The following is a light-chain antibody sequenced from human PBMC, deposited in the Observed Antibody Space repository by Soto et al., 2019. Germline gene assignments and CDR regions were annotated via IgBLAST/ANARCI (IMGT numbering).Light chain of an antibody. CDR3: QPYNNWPLN. J-gene: IGKJ4*01. CDR2: ATS. Sequence: EIVLSQSPGTLSLSPGESATLSCRASQSVSYKYLAWYQHKSSQAPRLLIYATSNRATGIPDRFSGSGSGTDFSLTISRLEPEDFAVYYCQPYNNWPLNFGGGTKV. CDR1: QSVSYKY. V-gene: IGKV3-20*01.